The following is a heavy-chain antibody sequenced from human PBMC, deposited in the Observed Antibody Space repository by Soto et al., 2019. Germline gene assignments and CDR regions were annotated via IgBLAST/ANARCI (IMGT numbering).Heavy chain of an antibody. CDR1: CGSISSYY. V-gene: IGHV4-59*01. CDR3: ARNFEGYCSGGSCEDV. J-gene: IGHJ6*02. D-gene: IGHD2-15*01. CDR2: IYYSGST. Sequence: SETLSLTCTVSCGSISSYYWSWIRQPPGKGLEWIGYIYYSGSTNYNPSLKSRVTISVDTSKNQFSLKLSSVTAADTAVYYCARNFEGYCSGGSCEDVWGQGTTVTVSS.